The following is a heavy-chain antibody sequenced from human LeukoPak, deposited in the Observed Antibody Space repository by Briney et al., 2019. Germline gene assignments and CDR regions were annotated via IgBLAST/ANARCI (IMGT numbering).Heavy chain of an antibody. CDR3: AREYYDSSGYYSEGYYFDY. J-gene: IGHJ4*02. CDR1: GGTFSSYA. V-gene: IGHV1-69*13. Sequence: SVKVSCKASGGTFSSYAISWVRQAPGQGLEWMGGIIPIFGTANYAQKFQGRVTITADESTSTAYMELSSLRSEDTAVYYCAREYYDSSGYYSEGYYFDYWGQGTLVTVSS. D-gene: IGHD3-22*01. CDR2: IIPIFGTA.